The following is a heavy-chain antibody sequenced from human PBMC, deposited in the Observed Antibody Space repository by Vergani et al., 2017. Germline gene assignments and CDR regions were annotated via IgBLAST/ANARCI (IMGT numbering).Heavy chain of an antibody. CDR3: AKHFRGWGIDY. J-gene: IGHJ4*02. V-gene: IGHV3-30*02. D-gene: IGHD3-16*01. CDR1: GFTLSNYY. CDR2: IQFDGSNQ. Sequence: QVQLVESGGGVVQRGGSLRLSCPTSGFTLSNYYMQWTRQGPGKGLEFVAFIQFDGSNQYYADSVKGRFTLSRDFSKNTLYLQMNSLRTDDTATYYCAKHFRGWGIDYWGQGTQVIVSS.